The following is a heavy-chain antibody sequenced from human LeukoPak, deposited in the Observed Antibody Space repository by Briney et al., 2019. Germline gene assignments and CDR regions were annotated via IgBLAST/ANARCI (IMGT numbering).Heavy chain of an antibody. Sequence: SESLSLTCTVSGGSINSGGYYWSWIRQPPGKGLEWIGYIYQSGSTYYNPSLKSRVTISVDRSKNQFYLNLTSVTAADTAVYYCVRHLPCFGCYYYYMDVWGRGTTVTVSS. V-gene: IGHV4-30-2*01. CDR1: GGSINSGGYY. J-gene: IGHJ6*03. CDR2: IYQSGST. CDR3: VRHLPCFGCYYYYMDV. D-gene: IGHD6-19*01.